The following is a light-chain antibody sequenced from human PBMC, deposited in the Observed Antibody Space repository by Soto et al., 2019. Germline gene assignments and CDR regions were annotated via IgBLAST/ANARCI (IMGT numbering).Light chain of an antibody. Sequence: DIVMTQSPDSLSVSLGERATINCKSSQTVLYSSNNKNHLAWYQQRPGQPPKLLFSWASTRESGVSDRFSASGSGTDFTLSIGSLQAEDVAVYYCHQYYSSPWTFGQGTKVEIK. CDR2: WAS. CDR1: QTVLYSSNNKNH. CDR3: HQYYSSPWT. J-gene: IGKJ1*01. V-gene: IGKV4-1*01.